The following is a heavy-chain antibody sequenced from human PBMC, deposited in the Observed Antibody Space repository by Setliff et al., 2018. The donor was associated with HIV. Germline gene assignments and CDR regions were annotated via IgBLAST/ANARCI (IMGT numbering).Heavy chain of an antibody. Sequence: ASVKVSCKASGYTFSSYDIYWVRQAPGQGLEWVGLINPNADHTGYAQKFQGRVTMTSDVTISTAYMELNTLTSDDTAVYFCARGGRVVWWYSDLWGRGTLVTVSS. V-gene: IGHV1-8*01. J-gene: IGHJ2*01. D-gene: IGHD3-16*01. CDR3: ARGGRVVWWYSDL. CDR2: INPNADHT. CDR1: GYTFSSYD.